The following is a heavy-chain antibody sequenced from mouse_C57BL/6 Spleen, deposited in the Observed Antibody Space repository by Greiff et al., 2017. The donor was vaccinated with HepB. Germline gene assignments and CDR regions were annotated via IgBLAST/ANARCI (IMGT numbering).Heavy chain of an antibody. V-gene: IGHV5-16*01. CDR2: INYDGSST. D-gene: IGHD1-1*01. CDR3: ARDNDYYGSSYGYFDV. Sequence: EVQVVESEGGLVQPGSSMKLSCTASGFTFSDYYMAWVRQVPEKGLEWVANINYDGSSTYYLDSLKSRFIISRDNAKNILYLQMSSLKSEDTATYYCARDNDYYGSSYGYFDVWGTGTTVTVSS. J-gene: IGHJ1*03. CDR1: GFTFSDYY.